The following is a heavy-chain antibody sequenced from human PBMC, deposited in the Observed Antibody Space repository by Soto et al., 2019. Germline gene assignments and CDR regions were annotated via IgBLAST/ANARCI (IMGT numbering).Heavy chain of an antibody. CDR3: AKDRSSSWSYFEN. D-gene: IGHD6-13*01. J-gene: IGHJ4*02. CDR1: GFTFSDDG. V-gene: IGHV3-30*18. Sequence: QVQLVESGGGVIKPGRSLRLSSAASGFTFSDDGMHWVREAPGKGLEWVAVISSDGSEKFYAASVKGRFTISRDNSKDTLYLQMNNLRAEDTAVYYCAKDRSSSWSYFENWGQGTLVTVSS. CDR2: ISSDGSEK.